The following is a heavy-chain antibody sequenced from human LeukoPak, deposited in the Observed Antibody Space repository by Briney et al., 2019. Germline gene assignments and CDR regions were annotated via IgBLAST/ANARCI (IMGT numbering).Heavy chain of an antibody. CDR2: IYSGGST. J-gene: IGHJ4*02. D-gene: IGHD6-19*01. Sequence: PGGSLRLSCAASGFTVSSNYMSWVRQAPGKGLAWVSVIYSGGSTYYADSVKGRFTISRDNAKNSLYLQMNSLRAEDTAVYYCARPYSSGWYEFDYWGQGTLVTVSS. CDR1: GFTVSSNY. V-gene: IGHV3-53*01. CDR3: ARPYSSGWYEFDY.